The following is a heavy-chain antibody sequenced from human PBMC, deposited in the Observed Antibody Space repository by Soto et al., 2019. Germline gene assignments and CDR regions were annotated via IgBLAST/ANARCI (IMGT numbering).Heavy chain of an antibody. V-gene: IGHV2-5*02. CDR3: AHISREFHLIFSHYYFDY. CDR1: GFSLSTNGMA. D-gene: IGHD3-10*01. Sequence: KESGPTLVKPTQTLTLTCTFSGFSLSTNGMAVAWIRQPPGKALEWLALIFWDDDKRYSPSLKSRLTITKDTSKNQVVLTMTNMDPVDTATYYCAHISREFHLIFSHYYFDYWGQGTLVTVSS. CDR2: IFWDDDK. J-gene: IGHJ4*02.